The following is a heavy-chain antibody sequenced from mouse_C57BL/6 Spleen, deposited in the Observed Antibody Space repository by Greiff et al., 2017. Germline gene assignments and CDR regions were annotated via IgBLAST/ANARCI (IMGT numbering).Heavy chain of an antibody. Sequence: EVMLVESEGGLVQPGSSMKLSCTASGFTFSDYYMAWVRQVPEKGLEWVANINYDGSSTYYLDSLKSRFIISRDNAKNILYLQMSSLKSEDTATYYCARDRTPYAMDYWGQGTSVTVSS. CDR3: ARDRTPYAMDY. CDR1: GFTFSDYY. J-gene: IGHJ4*01. V-gene: IGHV5-16*01. CDR2: INYDGSST.